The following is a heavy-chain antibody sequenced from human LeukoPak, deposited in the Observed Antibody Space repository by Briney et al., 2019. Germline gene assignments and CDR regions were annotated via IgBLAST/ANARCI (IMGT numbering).Heavy chain of an antibody. CDR1: GDSITSTDW. Sequence: SEILSLTCAVSGDSITSTDWLTWVRQAPGKGLEWIGEIYHTGSTNYNPSLKGRLTVSLDKSKNQFSLKMYSVTAADTAVYYCAKTPRNWGQGTLVTVSS. V-gene: IGHV4-4*02. D-gene: IGHD2/OR15-2a*01. J-gene: IGHJ4*02. CDR2: IYHTGST. CDR3: AKTPRN.